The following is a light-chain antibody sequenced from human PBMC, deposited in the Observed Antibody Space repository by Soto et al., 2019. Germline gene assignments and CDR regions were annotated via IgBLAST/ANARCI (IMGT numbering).Light chain of an antibody. J-gene: IGKJ4*01. V-gene: IGKV1-12*01. CDR3: QQANSFPLT. CDR2: TGS. Sequence: DIQMTQSPSSVSASVGDRVSITCRASQGISSWLASYQQKPGRAPKLLIYTGSSLQSGVLSRFSGTGSGTDFTLTIISLQPEDVATYYCQQANSFPLTFGGGTKVEIK. CDR1: QGISSW.